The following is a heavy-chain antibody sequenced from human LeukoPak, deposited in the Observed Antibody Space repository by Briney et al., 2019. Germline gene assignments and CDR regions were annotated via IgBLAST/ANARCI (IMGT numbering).Heavy chain of an antibody. J-gene: IGHJ4*02. Sequence: ASVKVSCKVSGYTLTELAMHWVRQAPGEGLEWMGGFGPEDGETVYAQKFQGRVTMTRDTSTSTVYMELSSLRSEDTAVYYCARSHSIDYWGQGTLVTVSS. CDR1: GYTLTELA. CDR3: ARSHSIDY. V-gene: IGHV1-24*01. CDR2: FGPEDGET.